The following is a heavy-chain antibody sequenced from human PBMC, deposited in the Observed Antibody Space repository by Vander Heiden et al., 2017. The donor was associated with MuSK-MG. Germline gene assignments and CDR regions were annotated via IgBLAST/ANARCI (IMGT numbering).Heavy chain of an antibody. CDR1: GGSISSGAHY. V-gene: IGHV4-31*03. Sequence: QVQLQKSGPGLVKPSQTLSLTCTVSGGSISSGAHYWSWIRQDPGKGLEWIGFIYYSGSTYYNPSLKSRVTISVDTSKNQFSLKLSSVTAADTAVYYCARVRYYDSSGYRYFDLWGRGTLVTVSS. J-gene: IGHJ2*01. CDR3: ARVRYYDSSGYRYFDL. D-gene: IGHD3-22*01. CDR2: IYYSGST.